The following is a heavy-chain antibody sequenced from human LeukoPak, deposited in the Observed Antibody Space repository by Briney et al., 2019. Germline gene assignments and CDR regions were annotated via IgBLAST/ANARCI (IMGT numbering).Heavy chain of an antibody. V-gene: IGHV4-59*01. CDR2: IYYSGST. D-gene: IGHD4-23*01. J-gene: IGHJ5*02. CDR3: ARVTSVVTEDWFDP. CDR1: GGSFSGYY. Sequence: SSETLSLTCAVYGGSFSGYYWSWIRQPPGKGLEWIGYIYYSGSTNYNPSLKSRVTISVDTSKNQFSLKLSSVTAADTAVYYCARVTSVVTEDWFDPWGQGTLVTVSS.